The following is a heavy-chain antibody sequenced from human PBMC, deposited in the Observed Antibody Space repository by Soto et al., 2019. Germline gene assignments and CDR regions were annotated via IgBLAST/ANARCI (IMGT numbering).Heavy chain of an antibody. D-gene: IGHD6-6*01. CDR2: IWYDGSNK. J-gene: IGHJ6*02. V-gene: IGHV3-33*01. CDR3: ARSPTKYSSSSDYYYYGMDV. Sequence: GSLRLSCAASGFTFISYGMHWVRQAPGKGLEWVAVIWYDGSNKYYADSVKGRFTISRDNSKNTLYLQMNSLRAEDTAVYYCARSPTKYSSSSDYYYYGMDVWGQGTTVTVSS. CDR1: GFTFISYG.